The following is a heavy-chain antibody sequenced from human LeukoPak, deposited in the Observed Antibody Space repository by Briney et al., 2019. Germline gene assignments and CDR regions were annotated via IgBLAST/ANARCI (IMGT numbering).Heavy chain of an antibody. CDR2: IYTSGST. CDR3: ARDGPSDAFDI. CDR1: GGSISSGSYY. Sequence: PSETLSLTCAVSGGSISSGSYYWSWIRQPAGKGLEWIGRIYTSGSTNYNPSLKSRVTLSVDTSKNQFSLKLSSVTAADTAVYYCARDGPSDAFDIWGQGTMVTVSS. V-gene: IGHV4-61*02. J-gene: IGHJ3*02. D-gene: IGHD3/OR15-3a*01.